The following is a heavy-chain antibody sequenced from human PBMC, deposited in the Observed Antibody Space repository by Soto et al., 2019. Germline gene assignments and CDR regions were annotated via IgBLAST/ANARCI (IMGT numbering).Heavy chain of an antibody. Sequence: QVQLVQSGAEVKKPGSSVKVSCKASGGTFNSYAISWVRQAPGQGLEWMGGIIPIFGTANYAQKFQARVTMTADESTSIAYMDLRNLKSEDTAVYYCARVNCSGGSCYLTANAFDIWGQGTMVTVSS. CDR1: GGTFNSYA. D-gene: IGHD2-15*01. CDR2: IIPIFGTA. V-gene: IGHV1-69*01. CDR3: ARVNCSGGSCYLTANAFDI. J-gene: IGHJ3*02.